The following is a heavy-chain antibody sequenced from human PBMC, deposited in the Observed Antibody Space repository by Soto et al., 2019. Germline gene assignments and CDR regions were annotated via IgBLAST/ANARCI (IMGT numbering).Heavy chain of an antibody. CDR3: ASLYCSGGSCSPPTHYFYYMDV. D-gene: IGHD2-15*01. CDR2: IYYRGST. Sequence: QVQLQESGPGLVKPSETLSLTCTVSGGSISSYYWSWIRQSPGKGLEWIGYIYYRGSTNYNSSLKSRVSISIDTSKNQFSLKLRSVTAADTAVYYCASLYCSGGSCSPPTHYFYYMDVWGKGTTVTVSS. CDR1: GGSISSYY. J-gene: IGHJ6*03. V-gene: IGHV4-59*08.